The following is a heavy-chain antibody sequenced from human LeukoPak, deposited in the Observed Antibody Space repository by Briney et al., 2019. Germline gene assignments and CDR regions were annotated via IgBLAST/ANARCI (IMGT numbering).Heavy chain of an antibody. CDR1: GFTFSSYW. CDR2: IKQDGSVK. Sequence: GGSLRLSCAASGFTFSSYWMSWVRQAPGKGLEWVANIKQDGSVKYYVDSVKGRFTISRDNAKNSLYLQMNSLRAEDTAVYYCASSVGTYSLVATISLIPYYYYGMDVWGKGTTVTVSS. J-gene: IGHJ6*04. D-gene: IGHD5-12*01. V-gene: IGHV3-7*03. CDR3: ASSVGTYSLVATISLIPYYYYGMDV.